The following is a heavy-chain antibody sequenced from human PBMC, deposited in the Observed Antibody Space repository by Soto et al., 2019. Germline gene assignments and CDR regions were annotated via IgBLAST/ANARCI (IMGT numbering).Heavy chain of an antibody. V-gene: IGHV3-30-3*01. D-gene: IGHD5-12*01. J-gene: IGHJ4*02. CDR3: ARDPGYSGFGTLDY. Sequence: QVQLVESGGGVVQPGRSLRLSCAASGFTFSSYAMHWVRQAPGKGLEWVAVISYDGSNKYYADSVKGRFTISRDNSKNTLYLQMKSLRAEDTAVYYCARDPGYSGFGTLDYWGQGTLVTVSS. CDR2: ISYDGSNK. CDR1: GFTFSSYA.